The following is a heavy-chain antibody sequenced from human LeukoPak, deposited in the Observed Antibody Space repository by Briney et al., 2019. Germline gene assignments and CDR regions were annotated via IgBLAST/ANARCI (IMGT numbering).Heavy chain of an antibody. J-gene: IGHJ6*02. Sequence: GGSLRLSCAISGFIFNSMSWVRQAPGKGLECISYFSSRSGTIYYADSVKGRFTISRDNANNSFYLQMNSLKTEDTAVYYCTTAEPMIDHYGMDVWGQGTTVTVSS. CDR2: FSSRSGTI. V-gene: IGHV3-48*01. CDR1: GFIFNS. D-gene: IGHD3-22*01. CDR3: TTAEPMIDHYGMDV.